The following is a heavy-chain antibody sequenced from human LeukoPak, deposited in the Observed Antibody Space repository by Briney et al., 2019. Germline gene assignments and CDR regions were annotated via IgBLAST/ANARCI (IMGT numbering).Heavy chain of an antibody. CDR3: ARVFGKVRGKYYYHMDV. CDR2: IYTSNST. V-gene: IGHV4-4*07. Sequence: SETLSLTCTVSGGSISSYYWTWTRQSAGKGLEYIGRIYTSNSTNYNPSLKSRVTISVDTSKNQFSLKLSSVTAADTAVYYCARVFGKVRGKYYYHMDVWGKGTTVTVSS. J-gene: IGHJ6*03. CDR1: GGSISSYY. D-gene: IGHD3-10*01.